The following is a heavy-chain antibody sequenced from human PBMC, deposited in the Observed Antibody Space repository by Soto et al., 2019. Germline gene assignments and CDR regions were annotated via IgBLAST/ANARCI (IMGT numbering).Heavy chain of an antibody. CDR2: ITHSGST. CDR3: ARKYDY. Sequence: PSETLSLTCTVSGGSLINYHWLWIRQPPGKGLEWIGEITHSGSTNYNPSLKSRVTISIDTSKNQFSLNLRSVTAADTALYYCARKYDYWGQGTLVTVSS. J-gene: IGHJ4*02. CDR1: GGSLINYH. V-gene: IGHV4-34*01.